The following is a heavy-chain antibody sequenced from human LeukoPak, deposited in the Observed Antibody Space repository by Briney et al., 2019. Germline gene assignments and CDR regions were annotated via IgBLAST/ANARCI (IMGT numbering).Heavy chain of an antibody. CDR2: IYYSGST. CDR1: GGSISSYY. CDR3: ARVRGGRTVDAFDI. J-gene: IGHJ3*02. D-gene: IGHD2-15*01. Sequence: SETLSLTCTVSGGSISSYYRSWIRQPLGKGLEWIGYIYYSGSTNFNPSLKSRVTISVDTSKNQFSLKLTSVTAADTAVYYCARVRGGRTVDAFDIWGQGTMVTVSS. V-gene: IGHV4-59*01.